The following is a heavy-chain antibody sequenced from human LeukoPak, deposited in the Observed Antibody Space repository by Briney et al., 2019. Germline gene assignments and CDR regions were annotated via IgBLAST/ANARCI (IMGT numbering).Heavy chain of an antibody. J-gene: IGHJ4*02. CDR2: ISWNSGSI. CDR3: AKVGYYSNYGDYFDY. V-gene: IGHV3-9*01. D-gene: IGHD4-4*01. Sequence: GGSLRLSCAASGFTFDDYAMHWVRQAPGKGLDWVSGISWNSGSIGYADSVKGRFTISRDNAKNSLYLQMNSLRAEDTALYYCAKVGYYSNYGDYFDYWGQGTLVTVSS. CDR1: GFTFDDYA.